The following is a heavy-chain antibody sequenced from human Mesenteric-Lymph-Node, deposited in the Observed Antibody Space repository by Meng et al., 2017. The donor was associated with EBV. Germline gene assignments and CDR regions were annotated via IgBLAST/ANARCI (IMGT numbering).Heavy chain of an antibody. CDR3: ARGKTMVRGVTSDY. CDR1: GWSLSGYY. D-gene: IGHD3-10*01. V-gene: IGHV4-34*01. J-gene: IGHJ4*02. Sequence: QVQLQQWGAGLLKPSENLSLTCVVYGWSLSGYYCTWIRQPPGKGLEWIGEINHSGSTNYNPSLKSRVTISLDTSKNQFSLKLNSVTAADTAVYYCARGKTMVRGVTSDYWGQGTLVTVSS. CDR2: INHSGST.